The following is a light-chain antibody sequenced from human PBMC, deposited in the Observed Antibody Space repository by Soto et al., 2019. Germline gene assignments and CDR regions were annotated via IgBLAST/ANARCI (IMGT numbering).Light chain of an antibody. V-gene: IGLV1-44*01. CDR1: SSNIGSNS. CDR3: AAWDDSLNGWV. CDR2: RDD. J-gene: IGLJ3*02. Sequence: QAVVPQPPSTSGTPGQRVTVSCSGSSSNIGSNSVNWFQQLPGTAPKLLIYRDDQRPSGVPDRFSGSKSGTSASLAISGLQSEDEADYYCAAWDDSLNGWVFGGGTKLTVL.